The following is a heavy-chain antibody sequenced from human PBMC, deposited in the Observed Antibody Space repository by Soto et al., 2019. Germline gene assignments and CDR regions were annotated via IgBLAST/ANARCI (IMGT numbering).Heavy chain of an antibody. Sequence: SVKVSCKASGGTSSSYAISWVRQAPGQGLEWMGGIIPIFGTANYAQKFQGRVTITADESTSTAYMELSSLRSEDTAVYYCAREVSDYGDYGRAFDIWGQGTMVTVSS. CDR2: IIPIFGTA. D-gene: IGHD4-17*01. J-gene: IGHJ3*02. CDR1: GGTSSSYA. V-gene: IGHV1-69*13. CDR3: AREVSDYGDYGRAFDI.